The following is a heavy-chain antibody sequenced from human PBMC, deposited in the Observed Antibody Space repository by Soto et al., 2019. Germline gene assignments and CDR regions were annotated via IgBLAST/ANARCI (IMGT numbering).Heavy chain of an antibody. D-gene: IGHD3-9*01. CDR3: ARNAYYDILTGYYYYYGMDV. J-gene: IGHJ6*02. CDR2: IDPSDSYT. Sequence: GESLKISCKGSGYSFTSYWISWVRQMPGKGLEWMGRIDPSDSYTNYSPSFQGHVTISADKSISTAYLQWSSLEASDTAMYYCARNAYYDILTGYYYYYGMDVWGQGTTVTVSS. CDR1: GYSFTSYW. V-gene: IGHV5-10-1*01.